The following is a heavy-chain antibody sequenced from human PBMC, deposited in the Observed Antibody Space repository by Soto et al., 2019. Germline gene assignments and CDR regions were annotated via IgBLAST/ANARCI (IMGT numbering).Heavy chain of an antibody. D-gene: IGHD1-26*01. Sequence: GSLVLSCADSGFTFSIHWMHWVLQVPGKGLVWVSRINGDGTSTGYADSVKGRFTISRDNAENTLYLLMNSLRAEDTALYYCASIPPSAVAATTEVDYWGQGTLVTVSS. CDR3: ASIPPSAVAATTEVDY. CDR1: GFTFSIHW. V-gene: IGHV3-74*01. J-gene: IGHJ4*02. CDR2: INGDGTST.